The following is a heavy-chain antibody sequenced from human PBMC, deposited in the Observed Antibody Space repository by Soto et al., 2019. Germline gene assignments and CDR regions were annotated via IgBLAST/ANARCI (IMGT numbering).Heavy chain of an antibody. V-gene: IGHV4-59*01. J-gene: IGHJ6*02. Sequence: SETLSLTCTVSGGSISSYYWSWIRQPPGKGLEWIGYIYYSGSTNYNPSLKSRVTISVDTSKNQFSLKLSSVTAADTAVYYCARESPTYYYDSSGYYYNYYGMDVWGQGTTVTVSS. CDR1: GGSISSYY. CDR2: IYYSGST. CDR3: ARESPTYYYDSSGYYYNYYGMDV. D-gene: IGHD3-22*01.